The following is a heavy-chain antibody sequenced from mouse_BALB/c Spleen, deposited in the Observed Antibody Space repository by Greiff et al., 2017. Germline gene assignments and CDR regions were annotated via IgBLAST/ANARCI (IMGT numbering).Heavy chain of an antibody. CDR3: ARRDYGRGRFAY. CDR2: ISYSGST. J-gene: IGHJ3*01. CDR1: GYSITSDYA. D-gene: IGHD1-1*01. Sequence: EVKLLESGPGLVKPSQSLSLTCTVTGYSITSDYAWNWIRQFPGNKLEWMGYISYSGSTSYNPSLKSRISITRDTSKNQFFLQLNSVTTEDTATYYCARRDYGRGRFAYWGQGTLVTVSA. V-gene: IGHV3-2*02.